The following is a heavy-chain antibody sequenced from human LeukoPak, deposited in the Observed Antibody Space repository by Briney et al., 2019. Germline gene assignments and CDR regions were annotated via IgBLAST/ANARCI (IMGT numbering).Heavy chain of an antibody. J-gene: IGHJ4*02. D-gene: IGHD3-10*01. CDR3: ARVSPVGYYYGSGDYFDY. CDR2: MNPNSGNT. V-gene: IGHV1-8*01. CDR1: GYTFTSYD. Sequence: ASVKVSCKASGYTFTSYDINWVRQATGQGLEWMGWMNPNSGNTGYAQKFQGRVTMTRNTSISTAYMELSSLRSEDTAVYYCARVSPVGYYYGSGDYFDYWGQGTLVTVSS.